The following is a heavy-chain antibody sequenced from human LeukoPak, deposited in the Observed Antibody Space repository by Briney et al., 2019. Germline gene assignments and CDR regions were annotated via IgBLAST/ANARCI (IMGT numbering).Heavy chain of an antibody. Sequence: GGSLRLSCAASGFTFSSYAIHWVRQAPGKGLEWAAVISYDGSNKYYADSVKGRFTISRDNSKNTLYLQMNSLRAEDTAVYYCARVHWDGSGSQNLLDAFDIWGQGTMVTVSS. V-gene: IGHV3-30-3*01. CDR3: ARVHWDGSGSQNLLDAFDI. CDR1: GFTFSSYA. J-gene: IGHJ3*02. CDR2: ISYDGSNK. D-gene: IGHD3-10*01.